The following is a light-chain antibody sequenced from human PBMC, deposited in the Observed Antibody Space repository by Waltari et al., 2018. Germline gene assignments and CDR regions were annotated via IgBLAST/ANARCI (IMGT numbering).Light chain of an antibody. V-gene: IGKV3-11*01. CDR1: QGVSRY. Sequence: EIVLTQSPATLSLSPGERATLSCRASQGVSRYLAWYQQRPGQDPRLLIYDASNRATGIPARFSGSGSETDFTLTISSLEPEDFAVYYCQQRSNWPLTFGGGTKVEIK. CDR2: DAS. CDR3: QQRSNWPLT. J-gene: IGKJ4*01.